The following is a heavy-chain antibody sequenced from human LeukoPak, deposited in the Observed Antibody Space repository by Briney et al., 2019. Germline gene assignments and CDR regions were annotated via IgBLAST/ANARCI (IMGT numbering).Heavy chain of an antibody. D-gene: IGHD1-26*01. J-gene: IGHJ5*02. CDR2: IIPIHGIA. CDR3: ARGVGATSHWFDP. V-gene: IGHV1-69*02. Sequence: SVKVSCKASGGTFSSYTISWVRQAPGQGLEWMGRIIPIHGIANYAQKFQGRVTITADKSTSTAYMELSSLRSEDTAVYYCARGVGATSHWFDPWGQGTLVTVSS. CDR1: GGTFSSYT.